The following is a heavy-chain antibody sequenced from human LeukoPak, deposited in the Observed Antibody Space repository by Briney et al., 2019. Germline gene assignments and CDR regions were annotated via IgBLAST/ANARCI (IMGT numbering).Heavy chain of an antibody. V-gene: IGHV3-21*01. CDR1: GFTFGTYS. J-gene: IGHJ4*02. CDR2: ISSSGTYI. D-gene: IGHD3/OR15-3a*01. Sequence: GGSLRLSCAASGFTFGTYSMNWVRQAPGKGLEWVSSISSSGTYIYYADSVKGRFTISRDNAKNSLYLQMNSLRAEDPAVYYCARSGRTRYYLDYFDYWGQGTLVAVSS. CDR3: ARSGRTRYYLDYFDY.